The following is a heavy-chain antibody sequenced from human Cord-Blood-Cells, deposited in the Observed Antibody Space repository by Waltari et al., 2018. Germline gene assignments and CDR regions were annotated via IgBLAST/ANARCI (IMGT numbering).Heavy chain of an antibody. V-gene: IGHV1-2*02. J-gene: IGHJ4*02. Sequence: QVQLVQSGAEVKKPGASVKVSCKASGYTFTGYYMHWVRQAPGQGLEWMGWINPNSGGTNDAQKFQGRVTMTRDTSISTAYMELSRLRSDDTAVYYCARGSEPPSFDYWGQGTLVTVSS. D-gene: IGHD1-26*01. CDR3: ARGSEPPSFDY. CDR2: INPNSGGT. CDR1: GYTFTGYY.